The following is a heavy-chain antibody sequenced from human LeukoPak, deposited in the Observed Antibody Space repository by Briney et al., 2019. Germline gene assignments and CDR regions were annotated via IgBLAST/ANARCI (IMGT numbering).Heavy chain of an antibody. D-gene: IGHD3-22*01. CDR1: GYTFTGYY. CDR3: ARESGAMIVVVIPNWFDP. J-gene: IGHJ5*02. CDR2: INPNSGGT. V-gene: IGHV1-2*02. Sequence: ASVKVSCKASGYTFTGYYMHWVRQAPGQGLEWMGWINPNSGGTNYAQKFQGRVTMTRDTSISTAYMELSRLRSDDTAVYYCARESGAMIVVVIPNWFDPWGQGTLVTVSS.